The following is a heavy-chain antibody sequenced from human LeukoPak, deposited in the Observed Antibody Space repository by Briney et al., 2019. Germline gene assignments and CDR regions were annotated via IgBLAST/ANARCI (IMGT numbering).Heavy chain of an antibody. D-gene: IGHD3-16*01. V-gene: IGHV3-49*03. CDR3: TRHLRGYNFYYGMDV. CDR1: GFTFGDYA. Sequence: GGSLRLSCTASGFTFGDYAMSWFRQAPGKGLEWVGFIRGRTFGGTTEYAASVRGRFTISRDDSKTIAYLQMNSLKTEDTAVYYCTRHLRGYNFYYGMDVWGQGTTVTVSS. CDR2: IRGRTFGGTT. J-gene: IGHJ6*02.